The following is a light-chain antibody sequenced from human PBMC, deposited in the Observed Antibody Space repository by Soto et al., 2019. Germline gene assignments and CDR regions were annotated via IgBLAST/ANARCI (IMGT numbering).Light chain of an antibody. Sequence: DIQMTQSPSSLSASVGDRVTITCRASQSISSYLNWYQQKPGKAPKLLIYAASSLQSGVPSRFSGSGSGTDFTLTISSLQHEDFATYYCQQSYSTPHTFGPGTKVDIK. CDR3: QQSYSTPHT. CDR1: QSISSY. CDR2: AAS. J-gene: IGKJ3*01. V-gene: IGKV1-39*01.